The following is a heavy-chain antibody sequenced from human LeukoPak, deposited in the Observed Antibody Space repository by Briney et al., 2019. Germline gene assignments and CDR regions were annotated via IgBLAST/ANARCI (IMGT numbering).Heavy chain of an antibody. D-gene: IGHD1-26*01. CDR1: GGSISSYY. CDR2: IYTSGST. V-gene: IGHV4-4*07. Sequence: SETLSLTCTVSGGSISSYYWSWIRQPAGKGLEWIGRIYTSGSTNYNPSLKSRVTISVDTSKNQFSLKLSSVTAADTAVYYCARRRVGANYNWFDPWGQGTLVTVSS. J-gene: IGHJ5*02. CDR3: ARRRVGANYNWFDP.